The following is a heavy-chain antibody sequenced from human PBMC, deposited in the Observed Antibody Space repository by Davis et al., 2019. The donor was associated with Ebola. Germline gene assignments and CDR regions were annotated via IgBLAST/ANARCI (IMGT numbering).Heavy chain of an antibody. J-gene: IGHJ4*02. V-gene: IGHV3-23*01. D-gene: IGHD3-3*01. CDR3: AKAQRRCYDFWSGCKAYYFDY. CDR1: GFTFSSYA. Sequence: GESLKISCAASGFTFSSYAMSWVRQAPGKGLEWVSAISGSGGSTYYADSVKGRFTISRDNSKNTLYLQMNSLIAEDTAVYYCAKAQRRCYDFWSGCKAYYFDYWGQGTLVTVSS. CDR2: ISGSGGST.